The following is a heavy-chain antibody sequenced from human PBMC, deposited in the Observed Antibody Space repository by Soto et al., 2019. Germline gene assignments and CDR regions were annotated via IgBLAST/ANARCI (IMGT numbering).Heavy chain of an antibody. Sequence: RASVKVSCKASGYTFTVYYMHWVRQAPGQGLEWMGWINPKSGGTMYPQKFQGRVTMTWDTSISTAYMALTRLRPDDTAVYYCARDLAKGGGSAGFDYWGQGTLVTVYS. D-gene: IGHD1-26*01. J-gene: IGHJ4*02. CDR1: GYTFTVYY. CDR3: ARDLAKGGGSAGFDY. V-gene: IGHV1-2*02. CDR2: INPKSGGT.